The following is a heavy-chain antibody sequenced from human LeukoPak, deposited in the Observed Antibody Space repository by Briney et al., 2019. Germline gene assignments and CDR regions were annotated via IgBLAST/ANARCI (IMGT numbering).Heavy chain of an antibody. V-gene: IGHV4-31*03. CDR1: GGSISSGGYY. CDR3: ARGEKAVLRFLEWLGPMRV. D-gene: IGHD3-3*01. J-gene: IGHJ6*02. Sequence: KPSETLSLTCTVSGGSISSGGYYWSWIRQHPGKGLEWIGYIHYSGSTYYNPSLKSRVTISVDTSKNQFSLKLSSVTAADTAVYYCARGEKAVLRFLEWLGPMRVWGQGTTVTVSS. CDR2: IHYSGST.